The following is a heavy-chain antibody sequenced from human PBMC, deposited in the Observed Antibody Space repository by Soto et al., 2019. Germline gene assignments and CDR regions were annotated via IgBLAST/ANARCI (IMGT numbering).Heavy chain of an antibody. CDR1: GDSFNDYY. CDR3: ARESGGATATLDFYYFYMDV. CDR2: INPNGGVT. V-gene: IGHV1-2*04. J-gene: IGHJ6*03. Sequence: QVQLVQSGAEVRKPGASVTVSCRSSGDSFNDYYIHWVRQAPGQGFEWMGWINPNGGVTKYAQKFQGWVSMTRDTSLRTVYMQLSRLRSHDTAVYYCARESGGATATLDFYYFYMDVWGTGTTVTVSS. D-gene: IGHD5-12*01.